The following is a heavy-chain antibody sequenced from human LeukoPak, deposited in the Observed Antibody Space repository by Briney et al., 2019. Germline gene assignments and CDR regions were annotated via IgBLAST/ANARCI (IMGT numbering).Heavy chain of an antibody. CDR1: GDSVSSNSAA. J-gene: IGHJ4*02. CDR3: ARGGSSIAARRLNFDY. CDR2: TYYRSKWYN. D-gene: IGHD6-6*01. Sequence: QTLSLTCAISGDSVSSNSAAWNWIRQSPSRGLEWLGRTYYRSKWYNDYAVSVKSRITINPDTSKNQFSLQLNSVTPEDTAVYYCARGGSSIAARRLNFDYWGQGTLVTVSS. V-gene: IGHV6-1*01.